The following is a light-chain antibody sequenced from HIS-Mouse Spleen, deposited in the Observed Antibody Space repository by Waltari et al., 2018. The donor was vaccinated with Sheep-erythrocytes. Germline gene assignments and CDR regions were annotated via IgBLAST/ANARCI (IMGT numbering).Light chain of an antibody. J-gene: IGKJ2*01. CDR1: QSLLHSNGYNY. Sequence: DLVMTQSPLSLPFTPAEPASISCRPSQSLLHSNGYNYLDWYLQKPGQSPQLLIYLGSNRASGVPDRFSGSGSGTDFTLKISRVEAEDVGVYYCMQALQTPRTFGQGTKLEIK. V-gene: IGKV2-28*01. CDR3: MQALQTPRT. CDR2: LGS.